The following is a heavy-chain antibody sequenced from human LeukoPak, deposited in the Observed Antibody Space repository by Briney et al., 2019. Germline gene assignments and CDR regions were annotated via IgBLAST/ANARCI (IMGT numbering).Heavy chain of an antibody. CDR1: GFTVSSNY. J-gene: IGHJ5*01. D-gene: IGHD1-26*01. CDR2: IYSGGST. V-gene: IGHV3-53*01. Sequence: PGGSLRLSCAASGFTVSSNYMSWVRQAPGKGLEWVSVIYSGGSTYYADSVKGRFTISRDNSKNTLYLQMNSLRAEDTAVYYCARDRGWDYRSESWFDSWGQGTLVTVSS. CDR3: ARDRGWDYRSESWFDS.